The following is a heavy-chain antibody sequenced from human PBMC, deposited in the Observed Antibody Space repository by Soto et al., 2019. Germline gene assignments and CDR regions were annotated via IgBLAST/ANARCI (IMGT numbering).Heavy chain of an antibody. CDR2: ISYDGSNK. D-gene: IGHD3-9*01. CDR3: ARDKALDILTGRPYGMDV. Sequence: GGSLRLSCAASGFTFSSYAMHWVRQAPGKGLEWVAVISYDGSNKYYADSVKGRFTISRDNSKNTLYLQMNSLRAEDTAVYYCARDKALDILTGRPYGMDVWGQGTTVTVSS. J-gene: IGHJ6*02. CDR1: GFTFSSYA. V-gene: IGHV3-30-3*01.